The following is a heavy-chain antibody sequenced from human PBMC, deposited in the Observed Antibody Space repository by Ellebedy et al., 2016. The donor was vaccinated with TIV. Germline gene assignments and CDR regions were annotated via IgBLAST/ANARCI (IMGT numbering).Heavy chain of an antibody. V-gene: IGHV1-18*01. J-gene: IGHJ4*02. D-gene: IGHD1-26*01. CDR2: ISAYNVNT. CDR1: GYAFASSG. CDR3: ARPLFSGSYYPLDF. Sequence: ASVKVSCKASGYAFASSGISWVLQAPGQGLEWMGWISAYNVNTNYAQKFQGRVTMTTDTPTSTAYMELRSLRSDDTAVYYCARPLFSGSYYPLDFWGQGTVVTVSS.